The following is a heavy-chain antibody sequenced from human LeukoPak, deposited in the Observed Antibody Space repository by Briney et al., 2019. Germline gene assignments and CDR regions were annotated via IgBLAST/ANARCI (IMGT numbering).Heavy chain of an antibody. CDR1: GFTFSSYG. CDR3: ARDSSDTVAEYYFDY. J-gene: IGHJ4*02. V-gene: IGHV3-30*03. CDR2: ISYDGSNK. Sequence: GRSLRLSCAASGFTFSSYGMHWVRQAPSKGLEWVAVISYDGSNKYYADSVKGRFTISRDNSKNTLYLQMHSLRAEDTALYYCARDSSDTVAEYYFDYWGQGTLVTVSS. D-gene: IGHD5-12*01.